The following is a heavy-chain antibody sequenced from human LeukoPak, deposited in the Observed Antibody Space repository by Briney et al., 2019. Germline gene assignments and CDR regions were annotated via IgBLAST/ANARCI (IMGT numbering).Heavy chain of an antibody. D-gene: IGHD6-13*01. CDR3: ASLIAGAPIAAADYYMDV. CDR1: GGSISSSSYY. Sequence: SETLSLTWTVSGGSISSSSYYWGWIRQPPGKGLEWIGSIYYSGSTYYNPSLKSRVTISVDTSKNQFSLKLRSVTAADTAVYYCASLIAGAPIAAADYYMDVWGKGTTVTVSS. CDR2: IYYSGST. J-gene: IGHJ6*03. V-gene: IGHV4-39*07.